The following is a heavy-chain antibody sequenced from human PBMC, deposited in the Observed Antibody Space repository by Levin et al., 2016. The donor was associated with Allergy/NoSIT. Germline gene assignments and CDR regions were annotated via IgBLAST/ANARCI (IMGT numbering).Heavy chain of an antibody. CDR3: ARHAYCTNGVCYTPPGQDAPDY. D-gene: IGHD2-8*01. Sequence: WIRQPPGKGLEWIGSIYYSGSTYYNPSLKSRVTISVDTSKNQFSLKLSSVTAADTAVYYCARHAYCTNGVCYTPPGQDAPDYWGQGTLVTVSS. V-gene: IGHV4-39*01. CDR2: IYYSGST. J-gene: IGHJ4*02.